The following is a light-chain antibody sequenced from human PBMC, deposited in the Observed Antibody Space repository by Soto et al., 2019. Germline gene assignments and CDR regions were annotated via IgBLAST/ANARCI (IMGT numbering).Light chain of an antibody. V-gene: IGLV2-14*03. CDR1: SSDVGGTNY. J-gene: IGLJ1*01. Sequence: QSALTQPASVSGSPGQSITISCTGTSSDVGGTNYVSWYQQHPGKVPKLMIYDVNNRPSGVSNRFSGSKSGNTASLTISGLQAEDEADYYCSSHSHSTNLWVFGTGTKVTVL. CDR2: DVN. CDR3: SSHSHSTNLWV.